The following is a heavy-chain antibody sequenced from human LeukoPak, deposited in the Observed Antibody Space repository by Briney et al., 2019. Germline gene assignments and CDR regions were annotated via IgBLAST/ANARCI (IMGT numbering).Heavy chain of an antibody. V-gene: IGHV3-7*01. Sequence: GGSLRLSCAASGFTFSSYWMSWVRQAPGKGLEWVANIKQDGSEKYYVDSVKGRFTISRDNAENSLYLQMNSLRAQDTAVYYCARDKIVGATNFDYWGQGTLVTVSS. CDR1: GFTFSSYW. J-gene: IGHJ4*02. CDR2: IKQDGSEK. CDR3: ARDKIVGATNFDY. D-gene: IGHD1-26*01.